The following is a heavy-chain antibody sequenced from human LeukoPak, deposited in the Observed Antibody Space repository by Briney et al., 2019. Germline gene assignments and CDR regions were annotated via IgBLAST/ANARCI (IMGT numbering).Heavy chain of an antibody. CDR1: GFSLSISGMC. Sequence: SGPALEKPTHTLTLTCTFSGFSLSISGMCVSWIRQPPGNALEWLARMAWNDDKYYSTSLKTRLTISKDTSKNQLVLTMTNMDPVDTATYYCARIRRDLNYYGSGSSYFDYWGQGTLVTVSS. V-gene: IGHV2-70*11. CDR3: ARIRRDLNYYGSGSSYFDY. D-gene: IGHD3-10*01. J-gene: IGHJ4*02. CDR2: MAWNDDK.